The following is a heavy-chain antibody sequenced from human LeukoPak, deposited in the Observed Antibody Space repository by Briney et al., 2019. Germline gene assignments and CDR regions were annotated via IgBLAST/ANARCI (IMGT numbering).Heavy chain of an antibody. CDR3: ARWLRYYYDSSGHIDGY. CDR1: GFTFSSYW. V-gene: IGHV3-48*04. CDR2: ISSRGSTI. D-gene: IGHD3-22*01. J-gene: IGHJ4*02. Sequence: GGSLRLSCAASGFTFSSYWMSWVGQGPGKGLEWVSYISSRGSTIYYADSVKGRFTISRDNAKNSLYLQMNSLRAEDTAVYYCARWLRYYYDSSGHIDGYSDQGTLVTVSS.